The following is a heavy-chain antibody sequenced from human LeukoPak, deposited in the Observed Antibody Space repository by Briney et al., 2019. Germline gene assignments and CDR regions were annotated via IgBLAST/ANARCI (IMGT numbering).Heavy chain of an antibody. J-gene: IGHJ4*02. V-gene: IGHV1-69*04. CDR3: ARDRGDGYNYFDY. Sequence: SVKVSCKASGGTFSSYTISWVRQAPGQGLEWMGRIIPILGIANYAQKFQGRVTITADKSTSTAYMELSSLRSEDTAVYYCARDRGDGYNYFDYWGQGTLSPSPQ. CDR2: IIPILGIA. D-gene: IGHD5-24*01. CDR1: GGTFSSYT.